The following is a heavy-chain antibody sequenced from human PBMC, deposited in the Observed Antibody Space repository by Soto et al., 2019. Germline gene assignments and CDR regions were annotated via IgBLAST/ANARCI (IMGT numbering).Heavy chain of an antibody. Sequence: QVQLQESGPGLVKPSQTLSLTCTVSGGSISSGYYYWSWIRQPPGKGLEWIGYIYYSGSTHYNPSLKSRVTISLDTSKNQFSLNLNSVTAADTALYYCARVLASPPNRFDPWGQGTLVTVSS. CDR3: ARVLASPPNRFDP. D-gene: IGHD3-3*02. V-gene: IGHV4-30-4*01. CDR2: IYYSGST. CDR1: GGSISSGYYY. J-gene: IGHJ5*02.